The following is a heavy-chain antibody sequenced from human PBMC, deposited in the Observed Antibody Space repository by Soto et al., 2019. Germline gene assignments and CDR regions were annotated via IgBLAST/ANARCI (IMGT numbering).Heavy chain of an antibody. CDR1: GFSLSTGGVG. Sequence: QITLKESGPTLVKPTQTLTLTCTFSGFSLSTGGVGVGWIRQPPGKALEWLALIYWDDDKRYSPSVKSRLTSSKDTSKNQVVLTLTHMDPVDTATYYCAHIRVQGSVIYYFDYWGQGTLVTVSS. CDR3: AHIRVQGSVIYYFDY. J-gene: IGHJ4*02. D-gene: IGHD3-10*01. CDR2: IYWDDDK. V-gene: IGHV2-5*02.